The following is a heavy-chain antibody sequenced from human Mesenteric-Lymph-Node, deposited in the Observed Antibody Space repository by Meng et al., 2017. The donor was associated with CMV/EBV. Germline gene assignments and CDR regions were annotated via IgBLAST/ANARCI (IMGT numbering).Heavy chain of an antibody. CDR3: ARGLQRVTAAVNFDY. CDR2: ISSSSSTI. D-gene: IGHD2-2*01. CDR1: GFTFSSYS. Sequence: GGSLRLSCAASGFTFSSYSMNWVRQAPGKGLEWVSYISSSSSTIYYADSVKGRFTISRDNAKNSVYLQMNSLSAEDTAVYYCARGLQRVTAAVNFDYWGQGTLVTVSS. J-gene: IGHJ4*02. V-gene: IGHV3-48*04.